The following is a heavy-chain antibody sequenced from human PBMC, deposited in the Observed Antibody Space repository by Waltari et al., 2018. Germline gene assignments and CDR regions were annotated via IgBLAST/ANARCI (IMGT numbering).Heavy chain of an antibody. CDR3: AKHDYGDYNFAY. Sequence: QLQLQESGPGLVKPSETLSLTCTVSGGSISSSSYYWGWIRQPPGKGLEWIGSSYYSGSTYYNPTLKSRVTIAVDTSKNQFSLKLSSVTAADTAVYYCAKHDYGDYNFAYWGQGTLVTVSS. J-gene: IGHJ4*02. CDR2: SYYSGST. V-gene: IGHV4-39*01. CDR1: GGSISSSSYY. D-gene: IGHD4-17*01.